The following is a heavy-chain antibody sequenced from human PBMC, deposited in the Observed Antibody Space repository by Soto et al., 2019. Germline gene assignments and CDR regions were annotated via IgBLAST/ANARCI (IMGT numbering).Heavy chain of an antibody. Sequence: PGGSLRLSCAASGFNFSNAWMSWVRQAPGKGLEWVGRIKSKTDGGTTDYAAPVKGRFTISRDDSKNTLYLQMNSLKTEDTAVYYCTTDYYGSGSTFDYWGQGTLVTVSS. J-gene: IGHJ4*02. D-gene: IGHD3-10*01. CDR3: TTDYYGSGSTFDY. V-gene: IGHV3-15*01. CDR2: IKSKTDGGTT. CDR1: GFNFSNAW.